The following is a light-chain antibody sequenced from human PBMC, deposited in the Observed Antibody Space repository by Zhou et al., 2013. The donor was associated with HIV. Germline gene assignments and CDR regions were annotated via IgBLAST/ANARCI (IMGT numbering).Light chain of an antibody. Sequence: EIVMTQSPATLSVSPGERATLSCRASQSVSSNLAWYQQKPGQAPRLLIYGASTRATGIPARFSGSGSGTEFTLTISGLQPDDFATYYCHQCNSYFPTIGPGTKVEIK. CDR1: QSVSSN. V-gene: IGKV3-15*01. CDR3: HQCNSYFPT. CDR2: GAS. J-gene: IGKJ1*01.